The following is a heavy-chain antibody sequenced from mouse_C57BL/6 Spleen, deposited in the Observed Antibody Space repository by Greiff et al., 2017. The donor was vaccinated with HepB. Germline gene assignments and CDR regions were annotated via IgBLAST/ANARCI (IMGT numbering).Heavy chain of an antibody. V-gene: IGHV3-6*01. Sequence: VQLQQSGPGLVKPSQSLSLTCSVTGYSITSGYYWNWIRQFPGNKLEWMGYISYDGSNNYNPSLKNRISITRDTSKNQFFLKLNSVTTEDTATYYWAREGGNDVGDAMDYWGQGTSVTVSS. CDR2: ISYDGSN. CDR3: AREGGNDVGDAMDY. CDR1: GYSITSGYY. D-gene: IGHD2-2*01. J-gene: IGHJ4*01.